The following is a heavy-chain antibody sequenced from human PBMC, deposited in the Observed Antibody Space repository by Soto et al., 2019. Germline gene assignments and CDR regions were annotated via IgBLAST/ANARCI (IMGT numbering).Heavy chain of an antibody. CDR2: IYQSGST. CDR3: ARGSSGYLGGDRYFQH. CDR1: GGSISSSNW. J-gene: IGHJ1*01. Sequence: SETLSLTCAVSGGSISSSNWWSWVRQPPGKGLEWMGEIYQSGSTNYNQSLKSRVTITVDKSKNKFSLKLNSVTAADTALYYCARGSSGYLGGDRYFQHWGQGTLVT. D-gene: IGHD3-22*01. V-gene: IGHV4-4*02.